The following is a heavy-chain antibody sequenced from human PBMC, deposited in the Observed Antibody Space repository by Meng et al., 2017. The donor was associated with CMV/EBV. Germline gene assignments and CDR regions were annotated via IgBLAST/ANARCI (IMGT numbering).Heavy chain of an antibody. CDR1: GYTFTGYY. D-gene: IGHD3-3*01. CDR2: INPNSGGT. CDR3: ARDLKRWRMTIFPY. J-gene: IGHJ4*02. Sequence: ASVKVSCKASGYTFTGYYMHWVRQAPGQGLEWMGWINPNSGGTNYAQKFQGRVTMTRDTSISTAYMELSRLRSDDTAVYYCARDLKRWRMTIFPYWGQGTLVTVSS. V-gene: IGHV1-2*02.